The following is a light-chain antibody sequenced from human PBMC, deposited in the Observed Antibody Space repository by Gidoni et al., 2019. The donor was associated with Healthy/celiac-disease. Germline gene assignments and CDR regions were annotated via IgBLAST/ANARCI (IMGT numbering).Light chain of an antibody. Sequence: EIVLTPSPGTLSLSPGERATLSCRASQSVSSSYLAWSQQKPGQAPRLLIYGASSRATGIPDRFSGSGSGTDFTLTISRLEPEDFAVYYCQQYGSSPPYTFGQGTKLEIK. J-gene: IGKJ2*01. V-gene: IGKV3-20*01. CDR1: QSVSSSY. CDR3: QQYGSSPPYT. CDR2: GAS.